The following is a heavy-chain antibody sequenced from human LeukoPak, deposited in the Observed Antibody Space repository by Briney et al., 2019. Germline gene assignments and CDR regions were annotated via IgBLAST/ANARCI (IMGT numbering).Heavy chain of an antibody. CDR2: ISYDGSNK. Sequence: GRSLRLSCAASGFTFSSYGMHWVRQAPGKGLEWVAVISYDGSNKYYADSVKGRFTISRDNSKNTLYLQMNSLRAEDTAVYYCAKHSGSYYAYYFDYWGQGTLVTVSS. V-gene: IGHV3-30*18. CDR3: AKHSGSYYAYYFDY. D-gene: IGHD3-10*01. CDR1: GFTFSSYG. J-gene: IGHJ4*02.